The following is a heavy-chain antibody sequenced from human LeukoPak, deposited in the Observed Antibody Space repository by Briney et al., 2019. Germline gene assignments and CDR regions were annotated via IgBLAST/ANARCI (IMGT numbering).Heavy chain of an antibody. CDR2: ISSSSSYI. Sequence: GGSLRLSCAASGFTFSSYSMNWVRQAPGKGLEWVSSISSSSSYIYYADSVKGRFTISRDNSKNTLYLQMNSLRAEDTAVYYCAKEAMYYYDSSGYSHFDYWGQGTLVTVSS. CDR1: GFTFSSYS. V-gene: IGHV3-21*04. CDR3: AKEAMYYYDSSGYSHFDY. J-gene: IGHJ4*02. D-gene: IGHD3-22*01.